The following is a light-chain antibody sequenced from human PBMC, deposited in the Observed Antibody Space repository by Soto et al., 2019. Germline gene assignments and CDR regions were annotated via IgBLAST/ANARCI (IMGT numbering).Light chain of an antibody. Sequence: EIVMTQSPATLSVSPGERATLSCRASQSVSSKLAWYQQQPGQAPRLLIYGASTRATGIPASFIGSGSGTEFTLTISSLQSEDFALYYCQQYNNGPLTFGGGTKVEIK. V-gene: IGKV3-15*01. CDR1: QSVSSK. CDR3: QQYNNGPLT. J-gene: IGKJ4*01. CDR2: GAS.